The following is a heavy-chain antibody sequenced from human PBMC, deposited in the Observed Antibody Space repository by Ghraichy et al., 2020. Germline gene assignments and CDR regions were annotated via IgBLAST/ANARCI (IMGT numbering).Heavy chain of an antibody. CDR3: ARDWSSRYDSRRLPFDY. D-gene: IGHD3-22*01. CDR1: GGTFSSYA. J-gene: IGHJ4*02. Sequence: SVKVSCKASGGTFSSYAISWVRQAPGQGLEWMGGIIPIFGTANYAQKFQGRVTITADESTSTAYMELSSLRSEDTAVYYCARDWSSRYDSRRLPFDYWGQGTLVTVSS. V-gene: IGHV1-69*13. CDR2: IIPIFGTA.